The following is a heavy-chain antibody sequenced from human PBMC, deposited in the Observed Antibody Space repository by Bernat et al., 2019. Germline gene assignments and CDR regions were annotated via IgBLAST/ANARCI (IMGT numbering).Heavy chain of an antibody. CDR2: ISYDGSNK. CDR1: GFTFSSYG. V-gene: IGHV3-30*18. CDR3: AEGYGLRSVYRPFDP. Sequence: QVQLVESGGGVVQPGRSLRLSCAASGFTFSSYGMHWVRQAPGKGLEWVAVISYDGSNKYYADSVKGRFTISRDNSKNTLYLQMNSLRAEDTAVYYCAEGYGLRSVYRPFDPWGQGTLVTVSS. J-gene: IGHJ5*02. D-gene: IGHD5-18*01.